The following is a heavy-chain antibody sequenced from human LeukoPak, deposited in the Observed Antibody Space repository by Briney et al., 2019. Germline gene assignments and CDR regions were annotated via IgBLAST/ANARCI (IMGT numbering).Heavy chain of an antibody. J-gene: IGHJ4*02. CDR3: ARRSDWFDY. D-gene: IGHD3/OR15-3a*01. V-gene: IGHV4-59*01. CDR1: GGSISSYY. CDR2: IYYSGST. Sequence: SGTLSLTCTVSGGSISSYYWSWIRQPPGKGLEWIGYIYYSGSTNYNPSLKSRVTISVDTSKNQVSLKLSSVTAADTAVYYCARRSDWFDYWGQGTLVTVSS.